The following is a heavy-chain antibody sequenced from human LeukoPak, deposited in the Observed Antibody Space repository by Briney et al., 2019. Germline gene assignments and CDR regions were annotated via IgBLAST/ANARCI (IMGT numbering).Heavy chain of an antibody. J-gene: IGHJ4*02. CDR1: GFTVSSNY. Sequence: GGSLRLSCAASGFTVSSNYMSWVRQAPGKGLEWVSVIYSGGSTYYADSVKGRFTISRDNSKNTLYLQMNSLRAEDTAVYYCARDSGHYYDSPYYFDYWGQGTLVTVSS. V-gene: IGHV3-53*01. CDR3: ARDSGHYYDSPYYFDY. CDR2: IYSGGST. D-gene: IGHD3-22*01.